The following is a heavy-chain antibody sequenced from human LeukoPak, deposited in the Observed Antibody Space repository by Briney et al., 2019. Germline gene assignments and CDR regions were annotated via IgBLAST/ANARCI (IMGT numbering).Heavy chain of an antibody. CDR1: GGSISSYY. J-gene: IGHJ4*02. V-gene: IGHV4-59*01. D-gene: IGHD3-10*01. Sequence: KPSETLSLTCTVSGGSISSYYWSWIRQPPGKGLEWIGYIYYSGSTNYNPSLKSRVTISVDTSKNQLSLKLSSVTAADTAVYYCARALGREGDYWGQGTLVTVSS. CDR2: IYYSGST. CDR3: ARALGREGDY.